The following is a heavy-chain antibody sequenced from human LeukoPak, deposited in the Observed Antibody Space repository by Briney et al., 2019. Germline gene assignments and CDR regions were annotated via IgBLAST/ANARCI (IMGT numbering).Heavy chain of an antibody. V-gene: IGHV1-2*02. J-gene: IGHJ1*01. D-gene: IGHD6-13*01. CDR3: ARVRRIAAAGTGYFQH. Sequence: ASVKVSCKASGYTFTGYYMHWVRQAPGQGLEWMGWINPNSGGTNYAQKLQGRVTMTRDTSISTAYMELSRLRSDDTAVYYCARVRRIAAAGTGYFQHWGQGTLVTVSS. CDR2: INPNSGGT. CDR1: GYTFTGYY.